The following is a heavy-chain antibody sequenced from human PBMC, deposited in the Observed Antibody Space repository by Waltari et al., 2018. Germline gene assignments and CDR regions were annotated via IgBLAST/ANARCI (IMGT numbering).Heavy chain of an antibody. J-gene: IGHJ6*02. CDR3: ARVVRDGYNYYYYGMDV. V-gene: IGHV4-59*01. CDR1: GGSISSYY. D-gene: IGHD5-12*01. CDR2: IYYSGST. Sequence: QVQLQESGPGLVKPSETLSLTCTVSGGSISSYYWSWIRQPPGKGLEWIGYIYYSGSTNYNPSLKSRVTISVDTSKNQFSLKLSSVTAADTAVYYCARVVRDGYNYYYYGMDVWGQGTTVTVSS.